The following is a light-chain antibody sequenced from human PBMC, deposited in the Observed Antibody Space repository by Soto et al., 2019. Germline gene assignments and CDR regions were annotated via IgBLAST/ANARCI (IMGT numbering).Light chain of an antibody. Sequence: QSALTQPRSVSGSPGQSVTISCTGTSNDVGGYNFVSWYQQHPDKVPKLFIYDVSRRPSGVPDRFSGSKSGNTASLTISGLQAEDEADYYCSSYAGSYTLVFGGGTKVTVL. CDR1: SNDVGGYNF. V-gene: IGLV2-11*01. CDR2: DVS. J-gene: IGLJ2*01. CDR3: SSYAGSYTLV.